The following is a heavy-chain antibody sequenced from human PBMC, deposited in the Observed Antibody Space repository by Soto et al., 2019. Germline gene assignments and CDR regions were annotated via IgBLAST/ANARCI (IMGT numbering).Heavy chain of an antibody. Sequence: HPGGPLRLSCAASGFTFSSYSMNWVRQAPGKGLEWVSYISTSSSTIYYADSVKGRFTISRDNAKNSLYLQMNSLRAEDTAVYYCARIPIEVAGDVSYWGQGTLVIVSS. J-gene: IGHJ4*02. D-gene: IGHD6-19*01. V-gene: IGHV3-48*01. CDR2: ISTSSSTI. CDR3: ARIPIEVAGDVSY. CDR1: GFTFSSYS.